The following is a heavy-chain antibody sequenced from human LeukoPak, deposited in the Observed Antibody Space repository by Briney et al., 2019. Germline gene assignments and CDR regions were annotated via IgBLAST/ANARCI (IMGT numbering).Heavy chain of an antibody. Sequence: GGSLRLSCAASGFTFSNYAMSWVRQAPGKGLEWVSTISLSGGITYYADSVKGRFTISRDNSKNTLYLQMNSLRAEDTAVYYCAIDRRDFDYWGQGSLVTVSS. V-gene: IGHV3-23*01. CDR3: AIDRRDFDY. CDR2: ISLSGGIT. J-gene: IGHJ4*02. CDR1: GFTFSNYA.